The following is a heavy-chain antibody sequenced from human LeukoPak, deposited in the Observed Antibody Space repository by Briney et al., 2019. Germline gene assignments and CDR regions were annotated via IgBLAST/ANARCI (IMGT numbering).Heavy chain of an antibody. V-gene: IGHV3-23*01. CDR1: GFTFSSYV. D-gene: IGHD2-2*01. CDR2: ISLGGGST. Sequence: GGSLRLSCAASGFTFSSYVMSWVRQAPGNGLEWVSAISLGGGSTYYADSVKGRVTISRDNSKNTLDLQMKRLRAEDTALCYSVNGYRYCSSTSCDFHYWGQRPMVSVP. CDR3: VNGYRYCSSTSCDFHY. J-gene: IGHJ4*02.